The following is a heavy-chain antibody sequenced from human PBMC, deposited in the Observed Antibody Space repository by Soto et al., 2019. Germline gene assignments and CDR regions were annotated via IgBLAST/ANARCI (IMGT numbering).Heavy chain of an antibody. V-gene: IGHV4-59*01. CDR3: ARSGRYYGSGSYPPFDY. CDR1: GGSIRTYY. J-gene: IGHJ4*02. CDR2: TYYGGST. Sequence: QVQLQESGPGLVKPSETLSLTCSVSGGSIRTYYWSWIRQSPGKTMEWIGNTYYGGSTNYNPSLDGRATISVDMSKNQFSLKLTSVTAADTAVYSCARSGRYYGSGSYPPFDYWGQGILVTVSS. D-gene: IGHD3-10*01.